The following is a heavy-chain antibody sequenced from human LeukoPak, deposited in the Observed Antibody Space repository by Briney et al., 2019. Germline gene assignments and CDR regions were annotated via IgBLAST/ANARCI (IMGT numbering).Heavy chain of an antibody. CDR3: ARGPRGDDYDSSGYYYLHFDY. V-gene: IGHV4-34*01. Sequence: KPSETLSLTCAVYGGSFSGYYWSWIRQPPGKGLEWIGEINHSGSTNCNPSLKSRVTISVDTSKNQFSLKLSSVTAADTAVYYCARGPRGDDYDSSGYYYLHFDYWGQGTLVTVSS. D-gene: IGHD3-22*01. J-gene: IGHJ4*02. CDR2: INHSGST. CDR1: GGSFSGYY.